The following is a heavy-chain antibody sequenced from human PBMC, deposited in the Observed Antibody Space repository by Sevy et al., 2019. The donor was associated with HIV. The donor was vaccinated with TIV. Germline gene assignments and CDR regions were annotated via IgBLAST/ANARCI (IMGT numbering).Heavy chain of an antibody. Sequence: SETLSLTCAVYGGSFSGYYWSWIRQFPGKGLEWIGEISHSGSTNYDPSLKSRVTISVDTSKNQFSLKLTSVTAADTAIYYCGGGPESFYYYYMDVWGKGTTVTVSS. CDR3: GGGPESFYYYYMDV. CDR2: ISHSGST. CDR1: GGSFSGYY. J-gene: IGHJ6*03. V-gene: IGHV4-34*01.